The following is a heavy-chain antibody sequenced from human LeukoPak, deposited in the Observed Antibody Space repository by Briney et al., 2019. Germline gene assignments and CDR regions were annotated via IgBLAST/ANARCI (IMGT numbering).Heavy chain of an antibody. CDR2: INHSGST. V-gene: IGHV4-34*01. Sequence: SETLSLTRAVYGGSFSGYYWSWIRQPPGKGLEWIGEINHSGSTNYNPSLKSRVTISVDTSKNQFSLKLSSVTAADTAVYYCARLVRSIAVAGTPINDYWGQGTLVTVSS. D-gene: IGHD6-19*01. CDR3: ARLVRSIAVAGTPINDY. CDR1: GGSFSGYY. J-gene: IGHJ4*02.